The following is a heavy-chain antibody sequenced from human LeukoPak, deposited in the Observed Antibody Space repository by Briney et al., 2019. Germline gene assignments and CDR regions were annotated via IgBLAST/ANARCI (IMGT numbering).Heavy chain of an antibody. CDR2: ISGSGGST. D-gene: IGHD2-2*01. CDR3: AKDKAGVVPAATHFDF. V-gene: IGHV3-23*01. Sequence: PGGSLRLSCAAPGFTFSNYATSWVRQAPGKGLEWVSAISGSGGSTYYADSVKGRFTISRDNSKNTLYLQMNSLRAEDTAVYYCAKDKAGVVPAATHFDFWGQGTLVTVSS. J-gene: IGHJ4*02. CDR1: GFTFSNYA.